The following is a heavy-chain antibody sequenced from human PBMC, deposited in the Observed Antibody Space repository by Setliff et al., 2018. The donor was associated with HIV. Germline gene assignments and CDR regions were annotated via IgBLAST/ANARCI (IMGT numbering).Heavy chain of an antibody. J-gene: IGHJ4*02. D-gene: IGHD3-3*01. CDR3: ARSIVPVASGYYYFEY. V-gene: IGHV4-34*01. CDR1: GGSFSDNY. CDR2: INHSGRT. Sequence: PSETLSLTCAVYGGSFSDNYWSWVRQSPGKGLEWIGEINHSGRTKYSPSLKSRVTISVDTSKNQFSLRLSSVAAGDTAVYYCARSIVPVASGYYYFEYRGQGTLVTVSS.